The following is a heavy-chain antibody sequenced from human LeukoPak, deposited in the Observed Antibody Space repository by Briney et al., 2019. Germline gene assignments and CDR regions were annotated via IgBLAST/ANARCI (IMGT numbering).Heavy chain of an antibody. Sequence: GGSLRLSCAASGFTFSNYAMSWVRQAPGKGLEWVSGISGNGGTTHYADSVQGRFTIYRDNSKKTLYLKMNSLRAEDTAMYYCATEIYNGNAGPIDYWGQGTLVTVSS. D-gene: IGHD1-20*01. CDR1: GFTFSNYA. J-gene: IGHJ4*02. CDR2: ISGNGGTT. V-gene: IGHV3-23*01. CDR3: ATEIYNGNAGPIDY.